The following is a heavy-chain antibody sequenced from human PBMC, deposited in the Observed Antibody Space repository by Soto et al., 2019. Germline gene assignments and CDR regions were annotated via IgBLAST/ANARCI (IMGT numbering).Heavy chain of an antibody. CDR2: INHSGST. V-gene: IGHV4-34*01. CDR3: ATRGRYSYGSDY. CDR1: GGSFSGYY. D-gene: IGHD5-18*01. J-gene: IGHJ4*02. Sequence: SETLSLTCAVYGGSFSGYYWSWIRQPPGKGLEWIGEINHSGSTNYNPSLKSRVTISVDTSKNQFSLKLSSVTAADTAVYYCATRGRYSYGSDYWGQGTLVTVSS.